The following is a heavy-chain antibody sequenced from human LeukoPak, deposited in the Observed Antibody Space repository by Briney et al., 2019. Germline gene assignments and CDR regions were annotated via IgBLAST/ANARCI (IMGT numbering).Heavy chain of an antibody. Sequence: GGSLRLSCAASGFTFSRYSMNWVRQAPGKGLEWVSSISTSSSYIYYSDSVKGRFTVSRDNAKNSLYLQMNSLRAEDTAVYYCARVLHRRNYDSSVYYGYWGQGTLVTVSS. J-gene: IGHJ4*02. V-gene: IGHV3-21*06. D-gene: IGHD3-22*01. CDR3: ARVLHRRNYDSSVYYGY. CDR2: ISTSSSYI. CDR1: GFTFSRYS.